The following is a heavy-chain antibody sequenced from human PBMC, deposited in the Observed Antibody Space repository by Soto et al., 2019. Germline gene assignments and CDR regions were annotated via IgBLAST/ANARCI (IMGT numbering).Heavy chain of an antibody. CDR3: ASGGTSNWFDP. V-gene: IGHV4-30-4*01. CDR2: IYYTGNT. Sequence: QVRLQESGPGLVKPSQTLSLTCTVSSGSISSPDYYWSWIRQPPGKGLEWIGYIYYTGNTYYNPSLQSPVIMSLDTTTHQFSLKVTSVTAADTAVYYCASGGTSNWFDPWGQGTLVTVSS. CDR1: SGSISSPDYY. D-gene: IGHD1-26*01. J-gene: IGHJ5*02.